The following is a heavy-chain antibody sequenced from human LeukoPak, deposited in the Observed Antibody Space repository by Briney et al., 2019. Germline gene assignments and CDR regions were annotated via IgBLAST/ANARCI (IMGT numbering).Heavy chain of an antibody. CDR1: AFTFSNYA. Sequence: GGSLRLSCAASAFTFSNYAMTWDRQAPGKGLEWVSAISGSGGSTYYANSVKGRFTISRDNSKNTLYLQMNSLRADDTAVYYCAKCSRVDWLPIDYWGRGTLVTVSS. V-gene: IGHV3-23*01. D-gene: IGHD3-9*01. CDR2: ISGSGGST. CDR3: AKCSRVDWLPIDY. J-gene: IGHJ4*02.